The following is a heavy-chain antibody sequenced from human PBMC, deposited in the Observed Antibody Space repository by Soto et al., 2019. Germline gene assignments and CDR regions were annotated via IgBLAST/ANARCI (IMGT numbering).Heavy chain of an antibody. CDR3: SREDYDYVLGSYRYGYFVY. CDR2: INHSGST. V-gene: IGHV4-34*01. J-gene: IGHJ4*02. CDR1: GGSFSGYY. D-gene: IGHD3-16*02. Sequence: QVQLQQWGAGLLKPSETLSLTCAVYGGSFSGYYWSWIRQPPGKGLEWIGEINHSGSTNYNPSLNRRVPITVQGAMNQVSLQLSAWTAAYPAVYCCSREDYDYVLGSYRYGYFVYLVQGTLVTVSS.